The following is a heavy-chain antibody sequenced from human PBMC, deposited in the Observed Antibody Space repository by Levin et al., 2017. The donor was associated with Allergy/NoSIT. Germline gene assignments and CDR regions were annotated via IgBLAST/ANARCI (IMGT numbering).Heavy chain of an antibody. V-gene: IGHV3-48*02. CDR2: ISSSSSTI. J-gene: IGHJ6*02. Sequence: RPGGSLRLSCAASGFTFSSYSMNWVRQAPGKGLEWVSYISSSSSTIYYADSVKGRFTISRDNAKNSLYLQMNSLRDEDTAVYYCARDVRDIHYYYYYGMDVWGQGTTVTVSS. CDR3: ARDVRDIHYYYYYGMDV. CDR1: GFTFSSYS.